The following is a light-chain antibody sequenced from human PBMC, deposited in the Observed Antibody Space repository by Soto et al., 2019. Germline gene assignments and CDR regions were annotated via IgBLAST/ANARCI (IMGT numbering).Light chain of an antibody. J-gene: IGLJ2*01. Sequence: QSALTQHASVSGSPGQSITISCTGTSSDVGFYDYVSWYQQHPGTAPKLIINDVSDRPSGVSDRFSGSKSGNTASLTVSGRQAEDEADYYCRSYTSSGTRVFGGGTQLTVL. CDR3: RSYTSSGTRV. CDR1: SSDVGFYDY. V-gene: IGLV2-14*01. CDR2: DVS.